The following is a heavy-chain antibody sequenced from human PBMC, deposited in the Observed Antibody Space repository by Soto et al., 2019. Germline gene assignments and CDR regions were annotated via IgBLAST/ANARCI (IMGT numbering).Heavy chain of an antibody. V-gene: IGHV3-30-3*01. D-gene: IGHD2-2*01. CDR1: GFTFSSYA. CDR2: ISYDGSNK. CDR3: ARDTYEYQPTNFVDY. J-gene: IGHJ4*02. Sequence: QVQLVESGGGVVQPGRSLRLSCAASGFTFSSYAMHWVRQAPGKGLEWVAVISYDGSNKYYADSVKDRFTISRDNSKNTLYLQMNSLRAEDTAVYYCARDTYEYQPTNFVDYWGQGTLVTVSS.